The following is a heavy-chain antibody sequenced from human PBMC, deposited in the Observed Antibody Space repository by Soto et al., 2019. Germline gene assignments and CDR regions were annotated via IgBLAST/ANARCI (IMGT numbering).Heavy chain of an antibody. V-gene: IGHV3-23*01. Sequence: VQLLESGGGLVQPGGSLRLSCVASGFTFSASSMSWVRQAPGKGLEWVSVISGGGGTTYYVDSVKGRFTISRDNSKNTLYVQMNSLRAEDTAIYYCAKKSSGNYPFDYWGQGTLVTVST. CDR2: ISGGGGTT. CDR1: GFTFSASS. J-gene: IGHJ4*02. D-gene: IGHD4-4*01. CDR3: AKKSSGNYPFDY.